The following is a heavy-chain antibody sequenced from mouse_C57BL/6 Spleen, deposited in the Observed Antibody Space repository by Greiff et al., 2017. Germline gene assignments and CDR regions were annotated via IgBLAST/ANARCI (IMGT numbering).Heavy chain of an antibody. J-gene: IGHJ1*03. D-gene: IGHD2-2*01. CDR1: GYTFTDYY. CDR2: INPYNGGT. Sequence: EVMLVESGPVLVKPGASVKMSCKASGYTFTDYYMNWVKQSHGKSLEWIGVINPYNGGTSYNQKFKGKATLTVDKSSSTAYMELNSLTSEDSAVYYCAREDGYVVGYFDVWGTGTTVTVSS. V-gene: IGHV1-19*01. CDR3: AREDGYVVGYFDV.